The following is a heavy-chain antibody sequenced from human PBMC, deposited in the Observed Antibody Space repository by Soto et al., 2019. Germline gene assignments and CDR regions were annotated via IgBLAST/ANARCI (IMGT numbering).Heavy chain of an antibody. V-gene: IGHV4-39*01. CDR3: ARGEDYYHTSGYYMNWFDP. D-gene: IGHD3-22*01. J-gene: IGHJ5*02. CDR1: GGSISSSSYY. Sequence: SETLSLTCTVSGGSISSSSYYWGWIRQSPGKGLERIGSFYYSGSTYYNPSLKSRVTISVDTSKNQFSLKLTSVTAADTAVYYCARGEDYYHTSGYYMNWFDPWGQGTLVTVSS. CDR2: FYYSGST.